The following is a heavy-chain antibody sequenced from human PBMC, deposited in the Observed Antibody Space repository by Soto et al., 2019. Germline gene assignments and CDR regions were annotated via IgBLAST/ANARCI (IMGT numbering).Heavy chain of an antibody. V-gene: IGHV4-61*01. CDR2: IYYSGST. J-gene: IGHJ3*02. D-gene: IGHD1-26*01. CDR1: GGSVSSGSYY. CDR3: ARVIVGATIGAFDI. Sequence: SETLSLTCTVSGGSVSSGSYYWSWIRQPPGKGLEWIGYIYYSGSTNYNPSLKSRVTISVDTSKNQFSLKLSSVTAADTAVYYCARVIVGATIGAFDIWGQGTMVTVSS.